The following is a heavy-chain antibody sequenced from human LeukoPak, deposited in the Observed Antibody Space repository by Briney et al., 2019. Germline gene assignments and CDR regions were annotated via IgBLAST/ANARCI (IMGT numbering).Heavy chain of an antibody. J-gene: IGHJ5*02. Sequence: TSETLSLTCAVYGGSFSGYYWSWIRQPPGKGLEWIGEINHSGSTNYNPSLKSRVTVSVDTSKNQFSLKLSSVTAADTAVYYCARHDGRYYYDSSGYYSYHWFDPWGQGTLVTVSS. CDR1: GGSFSGYY. D-gene: IGHD3-22*01. V-gene: IGHV4-34*01. CDR3: ARHDGRYYYDSSGYYSYHWFDP. CDR2: INHSGST.